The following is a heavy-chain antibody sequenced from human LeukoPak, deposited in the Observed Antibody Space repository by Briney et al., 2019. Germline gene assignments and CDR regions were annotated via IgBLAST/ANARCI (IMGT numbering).Heavy chain of an antibody. CDR1: GGSISSSSYY. CDR3: ARDAYYYGSGSSP. V-gene: IGHV4-39*07. Sequence: PSETLSLTCTVSGGSISSSSYYWGWIRQPPGKGLEWIGEINHSGSTNYNPSLKSRVTMSVDTSKSQFSLKLSSVTAADTAVYYCARDAYYYGSGSSPWGQGTLVTVSS. D-gene: IGHD3-10*01. J-gene: IGHJ5*02. CDR2: INHSGST.